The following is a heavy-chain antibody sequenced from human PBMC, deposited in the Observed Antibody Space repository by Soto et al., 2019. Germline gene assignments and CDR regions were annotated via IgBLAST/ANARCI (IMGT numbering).Heavy chain of an antibody. D-gene: IGHD6-25*01. V-gene: IGHV4-59*01. Sequence: SETLSLTCTVSGGSLSSYYWTWIRQSPGKGLEWIGYVYFSGNTNYNPSLKSRVTISIDTSKNQFSLRLASVTAADTAFYYCGSVRPSGYVLSWGQGTMVTVSS. CDR2: VYFSGNT. J-gene: IGHJ5*02. CDR1: GGSLSSYY. CDR3: GSVRPSGYVLS.